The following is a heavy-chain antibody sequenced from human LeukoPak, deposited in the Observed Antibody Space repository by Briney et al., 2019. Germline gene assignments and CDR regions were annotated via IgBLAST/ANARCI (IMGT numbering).Heavy chain of an antibody. Sequence: SETLSLTCAVYGGSFSGYYWSWIRQPPGKGLEWIGEINHSGSTNYNPSLKSRVTISVDTSKNQFSLKLSSVTAADTAVYYCARGPSGAAAAKTGVDYWGQGTLVAVSS. V-gene: IGHV4-34*01. CDR1: GGSFSGYY. CDR3: ARGPSGAAAAKTGVDY. D-gene: IGHD6-13*01. J-gene: IGHJ4*02. CDR2: INHSGST.